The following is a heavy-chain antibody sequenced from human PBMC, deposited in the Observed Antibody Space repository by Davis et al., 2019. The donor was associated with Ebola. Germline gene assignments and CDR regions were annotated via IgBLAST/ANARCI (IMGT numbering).Heavy chain of an antibody. CDR2: IIPIFGTA. D-gene: IGHD3-10*01. V-gene: IGHV1-69*13. CDR1: GGTFSSYA. J-gene: IGHJ6*02. Sequence: SVKVSCKASGGTFSSYAISWVRQAPGQGLEWMGGIIPIFGTANYAQKFQGRVTITADESTSTAYMELSSLRSEDTAAYYCATKSVIPYYYGMDVWGQGTTVTVSS. CDR3: ATKSVIPYYYGMDV.